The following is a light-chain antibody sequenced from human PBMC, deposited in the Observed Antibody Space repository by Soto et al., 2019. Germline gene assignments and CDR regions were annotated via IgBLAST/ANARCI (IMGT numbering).Light chain of an antibody. CDR2: GAS. V-gene: IGKV1-39*01. CDR1: QSIKNY. Sequence: DIQMTQSPSSLSAAIGDRVTITCRASQSIKNYLNWYQHKPGAAPKLLIFGASNLESGVPSRVSGSGSGTEFTLSISSLPPEDFATYYCQQGYSTTPITFGQGTRVEIK. J-gene: IGKJ5*01. CDR3: QQGYSTTPIT.